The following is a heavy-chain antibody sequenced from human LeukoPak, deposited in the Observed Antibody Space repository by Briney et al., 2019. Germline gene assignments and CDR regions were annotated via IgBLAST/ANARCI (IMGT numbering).Heavy chain of an antibody. CDR3: ANLVPAAIVTDC. J-gene: IGHJ4*02. Sequence: GGSLRLSCAASGFTFSSYGMHWVRQAPGKGLEWVAFIRYDGSNKYYADSVKGRFTISRDNSKNTLYLQMNSLRAEDTAVYHCANLVPAAIVTDCWGQGTLVTVSS. V-gene: IGHV3-30*02. D-gene: IGHD2-2*02. CDR2: IRYDGSNK. CDR1: GFTFSSYG.